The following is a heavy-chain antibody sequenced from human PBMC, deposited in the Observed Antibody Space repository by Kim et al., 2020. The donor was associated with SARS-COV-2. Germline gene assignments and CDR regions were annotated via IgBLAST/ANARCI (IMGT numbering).Heavy chain of an antibody. D-gene: IGHD6-19*01. CDR1: GGSISSYY. J-gene: IGHJ3*02. V-gene: IGHV4-59*01. CDR3: ARGGGRQWLGLTRGDAFDI. CDR2: IYYSGST. Sequence: SETLSLTCTVSGGSISSYYWSWIRQPPGKGLEWIGYIYYSGSTNYNPSLKSRGTISVDTSKNQFSLKLSSVTAADTAVYYCARGGGRQWLGLTRGDAFDIWGQGTMGTVSS.